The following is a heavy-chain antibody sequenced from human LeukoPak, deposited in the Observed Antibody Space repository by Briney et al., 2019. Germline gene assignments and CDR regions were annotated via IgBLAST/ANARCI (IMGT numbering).Heavy chain of an antibody. CDR2: IDPSDSYT. J-gene: IGHJ6*04. CDR1: GYSFTSYW. D-gene: IGHD6-13*01. V-gene: IGHV5-10-1*01. Sequence: SGESLKISCKGSGYSFTSYWISWVRQMPGKGREWMGRIDPSDSYTNYSPSFQGHVTISADKSISTAYLQWSSLKASDTAMYYCARQIAAAGYYYYGMDVWGKGTTVTVSS. CDR3: ARQIAAAGYYYYGMDV.